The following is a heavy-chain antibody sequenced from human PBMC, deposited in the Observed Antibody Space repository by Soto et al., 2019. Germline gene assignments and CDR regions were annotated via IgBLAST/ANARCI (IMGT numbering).Heavy chain of an antibody. V-gene: IGHV1-69*02. CDR3: ARTGVLGSNAFDI. Sequence: ASVKVSCKASGGTFSSYTISWVRQAPGQGLEWMGRIIPILGIANYAQKFQGRVTITADKSTSTAYMELSSLRSEDTAVYYCARTGVLGSNAFDIWGQGTMVTVSS. CDR1: GGTFSSYT. D-gene: IGHD2-8*01. J-gene: IGHJ3*02. CDR2: IIPILGIA.